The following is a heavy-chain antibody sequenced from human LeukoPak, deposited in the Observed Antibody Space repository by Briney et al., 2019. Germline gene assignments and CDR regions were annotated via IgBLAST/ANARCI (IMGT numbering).Heavy chain of an antibody. V-gene: IGHV4-34*01. CDR3: ARAVPGHGVDPEGHFDY. D-gene: IGHD2-8*01. Sequence: SETLSLTCAVYGVTFSGYYLSWIRQPPGKGLEWIGEINHSGGTNYNPYLKRRVTISVDTTKNQFSLKLSSVTAADTVVYYCARAVPGHGVDPEGHFDYWGQGTLVTVSS. CDR2: INHSGGT. CDR1: GVTFSGYY. J-gene: IGHJ4*02.